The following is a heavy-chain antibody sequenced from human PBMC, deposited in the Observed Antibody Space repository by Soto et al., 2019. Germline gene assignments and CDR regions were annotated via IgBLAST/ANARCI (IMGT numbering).Heavy chain of an antibody. CDR1: GFTFAAYG. J-gene: IGHJ4*02. CDR3: ARDRYFFDS. V-gene: IGHV3-20*04. CDR2: IDSNGDYT. Sequence: GGSLRLSCAASGFTFAAYGMSWVRQVPGKGLEWVSGIDSNGDYTDYEDSVKGRFTISGDNAKNSLSLQMNSLRAEDTALYYCARDRYFFDSWGQGILVTVSS. D-gene: IGHD3-16*02.